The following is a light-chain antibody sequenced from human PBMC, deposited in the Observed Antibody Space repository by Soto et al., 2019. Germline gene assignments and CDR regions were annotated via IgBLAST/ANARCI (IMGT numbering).Light chain of an antibody. CDR1: QSINSY. V-gene: IGKV1-39*01. CDR2: AAS. CDR3: QQSYSTPRGIT. Sequence: DIQMTQSPSSLSASVGDRVTITCRASQSINSYLNWYQQKPGKAPKLLIYAASSLQSGVPSRFSGSGSGTDFTLTISSLQPEDFATYYCQQSYSTPRGITFGQGTRLEIK. J-gene: IGKJ5*01.